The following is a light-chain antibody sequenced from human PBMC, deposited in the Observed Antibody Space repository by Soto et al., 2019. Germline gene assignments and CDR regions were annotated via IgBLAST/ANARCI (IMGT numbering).Light chain of an antibody. CDR1: SSDIGAYNY. CDR3: FSFTTDWTHV. CDR2: EVS. J-gene: IGLJ1*01. V-gene: IGLV2-14*01. Sequence: SALTQPASVSGSPGQSITISCTGSSSDIGAYNYVSWFQQYPGKAPKLIISEVSNRPSGVSNRFSGFKSGTAASLTISGLQTEDEADYFCFSFTTDWTHVFXTGTKVTVL.